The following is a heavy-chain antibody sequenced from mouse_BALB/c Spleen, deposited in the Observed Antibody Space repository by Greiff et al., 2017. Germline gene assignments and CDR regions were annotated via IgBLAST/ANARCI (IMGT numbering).Heavy chain of an antibody. V-gene: IGHV1S56*01. J-gene: IGHJ4*01. Sequence: VQRVESGPELVKPGASVRISCKASGYTFTSYYIHWVKQRPGQGLEWIGWIYPGNVNTKYNEKFKGKATLTADKSSSTAYMQLSSLTSEDSAVYFCARQTGYYPYYYAMDYWGQGTSVTVSS. CDR2: IYPGNVNT. D-gene: IGHD2-3*01. CDR1: GYTFTSYY. CDR3: ARQTGYYPYYYAMDY.